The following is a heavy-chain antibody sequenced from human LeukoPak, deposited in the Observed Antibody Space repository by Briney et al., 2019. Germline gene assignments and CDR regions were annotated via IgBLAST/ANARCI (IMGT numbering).Heavy chain of an antibody. V-gene: IGHV3-73*01. CDR1: GFTFSGPI. J-gene: IGHJ4*02. D-gene: IGHD4-23*01. CDR3: TTFYGGTVGYDY. CDR2: IRSRADIYAT. Sequence: GGSLKLSCAASGFTFSGPIIHWVRQASGKGLEWVGRIRSRADIYATAYAASVKGRFTISRDDSKNTAYLQMNSLKTEDTAVYYCTTFYGGTVGYDYWGQGTLVTVSS.